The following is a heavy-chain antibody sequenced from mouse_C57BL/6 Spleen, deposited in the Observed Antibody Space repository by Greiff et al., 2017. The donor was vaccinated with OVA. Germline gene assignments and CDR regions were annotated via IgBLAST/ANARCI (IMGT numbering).Heavy chain of an antibody. CDR3: VLIYDGYPYAMDY. J-gene: IGHJ4*01. CDR2: IYPRSGNT. Sequence: QVQLKQSGAELARPGASVKLSCKASGYTFTSYGISWVKQRTGQGLEWIGEIYPRSGNTYYNEKFKGKATLTADKSSSTAYMELRSLTSEDSAVYFCVLIYDGYPYAMDYWGQGTSVTVSS. CDR1: GYTFTSYG. V-gene: IGHV1-81*01. D-gene: IGHD2-3*01.